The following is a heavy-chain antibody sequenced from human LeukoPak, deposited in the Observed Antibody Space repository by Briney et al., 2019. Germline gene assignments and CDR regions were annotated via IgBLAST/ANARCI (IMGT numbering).Heavy chain of an antibody. CDR2: IYYSGST. CDR3: ARDKWEDDYFDY. J-gene: IGHJ4*02. Sequence: SETLSLTCTVSGGSISSSSYYWGWIRQPPGKGLEWIGSIYYSGSTYYNPSLKSRVTISVDTSKNQFSLKLSSVTAADTAVYYCARDKWEDDYFDYWGQGTLVTVSS. V-gene: IGHV4-39*07. D-gene: IGHD1-26*01. CDR1: GGSISSSSYY.